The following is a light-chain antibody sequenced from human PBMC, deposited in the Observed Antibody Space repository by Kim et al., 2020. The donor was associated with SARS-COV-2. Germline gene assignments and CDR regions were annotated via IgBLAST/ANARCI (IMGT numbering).Light chain of an antibody. Sequence: SPGERATLSGRANRSVSRGYLAWYQQKPGQSPRLLIYDAASRATGIPDRFSGSGSGTDFTLTISRLEPEDFAVYYCQQYDSSPRTFGQGTKVDIK. CDR2: DAA. V-gene: IGKV3-20*01. CDR1: RSVSRGY. CDR3: QQYDSSPRT. J-gene: IGKJ1*01.